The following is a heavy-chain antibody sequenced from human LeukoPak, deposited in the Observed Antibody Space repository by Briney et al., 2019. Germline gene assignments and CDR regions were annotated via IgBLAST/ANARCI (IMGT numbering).Heavy chain of an antibody. CDR1: GFTFSSYA. J-gene: IGHJ4*02. D-gene: IGHD6-13*01. Sequence: PGGSLRLTCAASGFTFSSYAMSWVRQAPGKGLECVSIINDGGGDTYYADSVKGRFTISRDNSKNTLYLQMNSLRVEDTAMYYCAKILSAAGTEYWGQGTLVTVSS. CDR3: AKILSAAGTEY. V-gene: IGHV3-23*01. CDR2: INDGGGDT.